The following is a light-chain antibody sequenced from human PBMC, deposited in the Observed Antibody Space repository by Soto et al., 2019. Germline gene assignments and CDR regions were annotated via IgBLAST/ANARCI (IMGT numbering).Light chain of an antibody. V-gene: IGKV1-5*03. J-gene: IGKJ1*01. CDR3: LLDYSYFWA. Sequence: DIQMTQSPSTLAASVGDRVTITCRASQSISTWLAWYQQKPGKAPKLLIYTASTLDSGVPSRFSVSGSGTEFTLTISRLQNDDFATYYCLLDYSYFWAFGQGTKVDIK. CDR2: TAS. CDR1: QSISTW.